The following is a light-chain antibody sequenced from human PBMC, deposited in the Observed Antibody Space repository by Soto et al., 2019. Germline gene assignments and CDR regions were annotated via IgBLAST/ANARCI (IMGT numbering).Light chain of an antibody. CDR2: EDN. V-gene: IGLV3-1*01. CDR3: QAWDSSGAAV. Sequence: SYELTQPPSVSVSPGHTASISCSGDKLGNNYVCWYQQKPGQSPVLVIYEDNKRPSGISERFSGSNSGNTATLTIGGTQTMDEADYYCQAWDSSGAAVFGTGTKVTVL. CDR1: KLGNNY. J-gene: IGLJ1*01.